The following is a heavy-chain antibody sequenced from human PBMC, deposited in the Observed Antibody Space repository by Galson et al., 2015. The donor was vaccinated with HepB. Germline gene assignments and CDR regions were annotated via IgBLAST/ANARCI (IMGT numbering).Heavy chain of an antibody. D-gene: IGHD3-22*01. CDR3: AKGGPLRDYYDSEPFDP. V-gene: IGHV3-30*02. CDR2: IRYDGSNK. Sequence: SLRLSCAASGFTFSSYGMHWVRQAPGKGLEWVAVIRYDGSNKYYADSVKGRFTISRDNSKNTLYLQMNSLRAEDTAVYYCAKGGPLRDYYDSEPFDPWGQGTLVTVSS. CDR1: GFTFSSYG. J-gene: IGHJ5*02.